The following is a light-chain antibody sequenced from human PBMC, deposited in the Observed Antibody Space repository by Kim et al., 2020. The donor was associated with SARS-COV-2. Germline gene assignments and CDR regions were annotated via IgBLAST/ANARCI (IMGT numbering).Light chain of an antibody. CDR3: SAWDSSLSAWV. CDR2: RKN. V-gene: IGLV10-54*01. CDR1: RSDVGNEG. Sequence: QTATRPCTWNRSDVGNEGATRLQQHQGHPPKRLSSRKNNRPAGISERFSASRSGDTASLTITGLQPEDEADYYCSAWDSSLSAWVFGGGTQLTVL. J-gene: IGLJ3*02.